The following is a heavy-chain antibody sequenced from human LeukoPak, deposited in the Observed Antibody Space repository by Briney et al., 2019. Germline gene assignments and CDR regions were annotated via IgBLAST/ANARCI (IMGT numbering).Heavy chain of an antibody. D-gene: IGHD5-18*01. V-gene: IGHV3-53*01. CDR2: ISSVDST. CDR3: AKVWSDSNGWSHFDC. J-gene: IGHJ4*02. Sequence: GGSLRLSCAASGFTVSSNYMSWVRQAPGKGLEWVSLISSVDSTNYADSVRGRFTISRDNFKNTLYLQMNSLTVEDTAIYYCAKVWSDSNGWSHFDCWGQGTLVTVSS. CDR1: GFTVSSNY.